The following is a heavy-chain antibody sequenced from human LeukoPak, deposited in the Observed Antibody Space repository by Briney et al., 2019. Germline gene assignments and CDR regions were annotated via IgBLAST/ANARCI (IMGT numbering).Heavy chain of an antibody. CDR1: GFTFSTYV. V-gene: IGHV3-23*01. Sequence: GGSLRLSCAASGFTFSTYVMSWVRQAPGKGLEWVSAISGSGGSTYYADSVKGRFTISRDNSKNTLYLQMNSLRAEDTAVYYCARDGAPRSGGLFDYWGQGTLVTVSS. D-gene: IGHD3-10*01. CDR3: ARDGAPRSGGLFDY. J-gene: IGHJ4*02. CDR2: ISGSGGST.